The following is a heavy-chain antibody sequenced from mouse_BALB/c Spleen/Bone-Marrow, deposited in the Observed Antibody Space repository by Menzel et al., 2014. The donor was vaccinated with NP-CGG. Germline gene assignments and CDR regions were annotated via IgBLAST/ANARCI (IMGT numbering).Heavy chain of an antibody. V-gene: IGHV1S132*01. CDR3: ARNYDYDEGAWFTY. J-gene: IGHJ3*01. CDR1: GYTFTNYW. CDR2: IFPGTDTT. Sequence: QVQLQQSGAEVVNPGASVKLSCRTSGYTFTNYWIQWVKQRPGQGLGWIGEIFPGTDTTYYNEKFKDEATLTIDTSSSTAYMQLSNLTSEDSAVYFCARNYDYDEGAWFTYWGQGTLVTVSA. D-gene: IGHD2-4*01.